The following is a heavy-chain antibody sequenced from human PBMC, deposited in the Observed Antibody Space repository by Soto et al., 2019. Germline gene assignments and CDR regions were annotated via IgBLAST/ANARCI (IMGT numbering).Heavy chain of an antibody. CDR1: GFNFGVYG. J-gene: IGHJ4*02. CDR3: ARARDSGKYNYFDY. D-gene: IGHD1-26*01. V-gene: IGHV3-30*03. CDR2: LSYDGSDE. Sequence: GGSLRLSCAASGFNFGVYGMHWVRQAPGKGLEWVAFLSYDGSDEYYADSVKGRFTISRDNSKNTLFLQMSGLRPDDTAVYFCARARDSGKYNYFDYWGQGTLVTVSS.